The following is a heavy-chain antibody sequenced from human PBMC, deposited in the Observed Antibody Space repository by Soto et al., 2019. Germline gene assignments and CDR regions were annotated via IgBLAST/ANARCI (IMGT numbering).Heavy chain of an antibody. D-gene: IGHD7-27*01. J-gene: IGHJ4*02. CDR1: GGSTSSGGYS. CDR2: IYHSGST. CDR3: TRGPSGDKVDY. Sequence: TLSLTCAVSGGSTSSGGYSWSWIRQPPGKGLEWIGYIYHSGSTYYNPSLKSRVTISVDRSKNQFSLKLGSVSAADTAVYYCTRGPSGDKVDYWGQGTLVTV. V-gene: IGHV4-30-2*01.